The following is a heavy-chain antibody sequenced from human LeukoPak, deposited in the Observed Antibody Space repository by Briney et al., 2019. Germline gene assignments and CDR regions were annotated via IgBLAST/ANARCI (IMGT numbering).Heavy chain of an antibody. CDR2: LSGSGGGT. CDR3: AKRGVVIRVFLVGFHKEAYYFDS. J-gene: IGHJ4*02. CDR1: GITLSNYG. V-gene: IGHV3-23*01. Sequence: GGSLRLSCAVSGITLSNYGMSWVRQAPGKGLEWVAGLSGSGGGTNYADSVQGRFTISRDNPKNTLYLQMNSLRAEDTAVYFCAKRGVVIRVFLVGFHKEAYYFDSWGQGALVTVST. D-gene: IGHD3-10*01.